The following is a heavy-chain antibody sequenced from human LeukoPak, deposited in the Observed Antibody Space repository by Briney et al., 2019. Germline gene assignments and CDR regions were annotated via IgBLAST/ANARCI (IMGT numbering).Heavy chain of an antibody. CDR2: ISSSSSYI. CDR1: GFTFSSYG. CDR3: ARDTRMNTVGATRGFDY. D-gene: IGHD1-26*01. J-gene: IGHJ4*02. Sequence: GGSLRLSCAASGFTFSSYGMSWVRQAPGKGLEWVSSISSSSSYIYYADSVKGRFTISRDNAKNSLYLQMNSLRAEDTAMYYCARDTRMNTVGATRGFDYWGQGTLVTVSS. V-gene: IGHV3-21*01.